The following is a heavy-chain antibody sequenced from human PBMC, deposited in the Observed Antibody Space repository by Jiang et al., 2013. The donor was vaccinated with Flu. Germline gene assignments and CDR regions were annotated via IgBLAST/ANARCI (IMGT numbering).Heavy chain of an antibody. J-gene: IGHJ3*02. CDR2: IYPGDSDT. CDR1: GYIFTTNW. D-gene: IGHD6-13*01. CDR3: ARRSSSSKAFDI. V-gene: IGHV5-51*01. Sequence: EVKKPGESLRISCKGSGYIFTTNWVAWVRQRPGKGLEWMGIIYPGDSDTRYSPSFQGQVTISADKSISTAYLQWSSLKASDTAMYYCARRSSSSKAFDIWGQGTMVTVSS.